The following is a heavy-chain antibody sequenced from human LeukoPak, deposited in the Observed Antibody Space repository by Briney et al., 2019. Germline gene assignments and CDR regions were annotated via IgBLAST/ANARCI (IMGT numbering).Heavy chain of an antibody. Sequence: GGPLRLSCAASGFTFSSYAMSWVRQAPGKGLEWVSAISGSGGSTYYADSVKGRFTISRDNSRNTLYLQMNSLRAEDTAVYYCARHLLWFGELSGGFDYWGQGTLVTVSS. J-gene: IGHJ4*02. V-gene: IGHV3-23*01. CDR1: GFTFSSYA. CDR2: ISGSGGST. CDR3: ARHLLWFGELSGGFDY. D-gene: IGHD3-10*01.